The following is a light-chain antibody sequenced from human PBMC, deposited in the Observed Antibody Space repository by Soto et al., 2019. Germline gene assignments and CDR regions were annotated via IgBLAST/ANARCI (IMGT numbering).Light chain of an antibody. CDR2: AAS. J-gene: IGKJ1*01. CDR3: QQSYSRPPP. CDR1: QRVSNH. Sequence: TEYPGTLSLSPGEIATLSCRASQRVSNHFARYQQKPGKAPKLLIFAASSLQSGVPSRFSGSRSGPDFTLTISSLQPEDFATYYCQQSYSRPPPFGQGTKVDI. V-gene: IGKV1-39*01.